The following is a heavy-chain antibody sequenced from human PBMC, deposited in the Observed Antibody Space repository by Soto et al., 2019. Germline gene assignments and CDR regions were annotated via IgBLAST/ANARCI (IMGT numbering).Heavy chain of an antibody. D-gene: IGHD3-16*01. Sequence: SETLSLTCAVYGGSFSAYHWNWIRQPPGKGLEWIGEINHSGSTKYNPSLKSRVTISVDTSKNQFSLKLSSVTAADTAVYYCARGMGAENTFYYYFGMDVWGQGTTVTVSS. J-gene: IGHJ6*02. CDR2: INHSGST. CDR3: ARGMGAENTFYYYFGMDV. V-gene: IGHV4-34*01. CDR1: GGSFSAYH.